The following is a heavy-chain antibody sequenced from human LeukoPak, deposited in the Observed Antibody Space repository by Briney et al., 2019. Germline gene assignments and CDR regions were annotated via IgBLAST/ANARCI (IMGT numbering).Heavy chain of an antibody. Sequence: SETLSLTCTVSGGSISSSSYYWGWIRQPPGKGLEWIGNAYYSGSTYYNPSLKSRVTISVDTSKKQISLKLSSVTAADTAVYHCARGSIVVVPAAKDAFDIWGQGTMVTVSS. D-gene: IGHD2-2*01. CDR3: ARGSIVVVPAAKDAFDI. V-gene: IGHV4-39*01. J-gene: IGHJ3*02. CDR1: GGSISSSSYY. CDR2: AYYSGST.